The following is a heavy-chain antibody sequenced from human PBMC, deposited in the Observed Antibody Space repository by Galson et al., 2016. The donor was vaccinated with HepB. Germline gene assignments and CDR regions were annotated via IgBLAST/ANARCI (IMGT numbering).Heavy chain of an antibody. Sequence: LSLTCAVSGGSISSGDYSWSWIRQPPGKGLEWIGYVYHSGSTYFNPSLKSRVTISVDRSKNQFSLRLSSVTAADTAVYYCARGAVAARPHFDYWGQGTLVTVSS. CDR2: VYHSGST. V-gene: IGHV4-30-2*01. CDR3: ARGAVAARPHFDY. CDR1: GGSISSGDYS. D-gene: IGHD6-6*01. J-gene: IGHJ4*02.